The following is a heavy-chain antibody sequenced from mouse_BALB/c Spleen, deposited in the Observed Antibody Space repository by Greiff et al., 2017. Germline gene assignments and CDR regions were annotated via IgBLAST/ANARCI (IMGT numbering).Heavy chain of an antibody. J-gene: IGHJ3*01. CDR3: ARDDPFAY. V-gene: IGHV1-9*01. CDR1: GYTFSSYW. CDR2: ILPGSGST. D-gene: IGHD2-12*01. Sequence: VQLQQSGAELMKPGASVKISCKATGYTFSSYWIEWVKQRPGHGLEWIGEILPGSGSTNYNKKFKGKATFTADTSSNTAYMQLSSLTSEDSAVYYCARDDPFAYWGQGTLVTVSA.